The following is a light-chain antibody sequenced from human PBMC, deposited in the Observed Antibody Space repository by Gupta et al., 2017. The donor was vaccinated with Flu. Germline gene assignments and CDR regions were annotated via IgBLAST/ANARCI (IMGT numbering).Light chain of an antibody. J-gene: IGKJ5*01. V-gene: IGKV1-39*01. CDR3: QQSYSIPIA. Sequence: DIQMTQSPSSLSASVGDRVTITCRASQSISNYLNWYQHKPGKAPKLLINAASRLQSGVPSRFSGSGSGTEFTLTISSLQPEDFATYYCQQSYSIPIAFGQGTRLDIK. CDR2: AAS. CDR1: QSISNY.